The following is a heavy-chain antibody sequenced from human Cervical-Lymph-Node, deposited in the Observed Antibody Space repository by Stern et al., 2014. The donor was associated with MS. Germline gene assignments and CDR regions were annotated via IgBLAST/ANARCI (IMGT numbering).Heavy chain of an antibody. Sequence: VQLVESGGGVVQPGRSLRLSCAASGFTFSIYSMHWVRQAPGNGLEWVAVISYHGSKKYYADSVKSRFTISRDKSKNTLYLQMNSLRTEDTAVYYCARDAGGYYWGQGALVTVSS. CDR3: ARDAGGYY. CDR1: GFTFSIYS. D-gene: IGHD3-10*01. CDR2: ISYHGSKK. J-gene: IGHJ4*02. V-gene: IGHV3-30-3*01.